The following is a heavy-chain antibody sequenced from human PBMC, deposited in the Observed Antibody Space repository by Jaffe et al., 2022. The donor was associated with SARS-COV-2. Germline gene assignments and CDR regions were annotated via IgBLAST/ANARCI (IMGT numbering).Heavy chain of an antibody. CDR3: ARRTSGAYPDS. J-gene: IGHJ5*01. CDR2: ISGDGAAT. D-gene: IGHD3-10*01. CDR1: GFTFTTYD. V-gene: IGHV3-23*04. Sequence: EVRLVESGGGLVQPGGSLRLSCAASGFTFTTYDIIWVRQSPGRGPEWVSAISGDGAATKYADSVQGRFTLSRDNSKNTVYLQMSSLGAEDTAVYYCARRTSGAYPDSWGQGTLVTVSS.